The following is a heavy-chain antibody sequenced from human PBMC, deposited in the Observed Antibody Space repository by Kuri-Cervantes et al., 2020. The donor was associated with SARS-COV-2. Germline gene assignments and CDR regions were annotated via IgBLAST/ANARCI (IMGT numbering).Heavy chain of an antibody. V-gene: IGHV4-34*01. D-gene: IGHD2-2*02. CDR2: INHSGST. J-gene: IGHJ4*02. Sequence: GSLRLSCAVYGESFSGHYWTWIRQPPGKGLEWIGEINHSGSTNYNPSLKSRVTISVDTSKNQFSLKLSSVTAADTAVYYCARDVNYCSSTSCYNDWGQGTLVTVSS. CDR3: ARDVNYCSSTSCYND. CDR1: GESFSGHY.